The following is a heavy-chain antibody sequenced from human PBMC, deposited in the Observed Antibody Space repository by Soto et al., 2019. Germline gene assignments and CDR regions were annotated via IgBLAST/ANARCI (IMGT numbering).Heavy chain of an antibody. D-gene: IGHD5-12*01. J-gene: IGHJ3*01. Sequence: ASVKVSCKASGYTFTNYYIHWVRQAPGQGLEWMGIINPSGGSTSYAQKFQGRVTMTRDTSTSTVYMELSSLRSEDTAVYYCARRGSSSYSGYDNDAFDFWGQGTLVTVSS. V-gene: IGHV1-46*03. CDR3: ARRGSSSYSGYDNDAFDF. CDR2: INPSGGST. CDR1: GYTFTNYY.